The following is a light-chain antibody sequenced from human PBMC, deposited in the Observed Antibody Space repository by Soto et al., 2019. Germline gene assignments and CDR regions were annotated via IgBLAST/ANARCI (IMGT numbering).Light chain of an antibody. CDR3: QQSYSTLGP. Sequence: DIQMTQSPSSLSASVGDRVTITCRASQSISSYLNWYQQKPGKAPKLLIYAASSLQSGVPSRFSGSGSGTDSTLTISSLQPEDFATYYCQQSYSTLGPFGQGTKVEIK. CDR1: QSISSY. J-gene: IGKJ1*01. CDR2: AAS. V-gene: IGKV1-39*01.